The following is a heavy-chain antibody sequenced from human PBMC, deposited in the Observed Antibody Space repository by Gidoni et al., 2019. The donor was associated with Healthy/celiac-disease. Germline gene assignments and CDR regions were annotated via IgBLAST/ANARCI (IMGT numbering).Heavy chain of an antibody. D-gene: IGHD5-12*01. V-gene: IGHV4-31*02. J-gene: IGHJ2*01. CDR3: ARRATDWYFDL. CDR2: ST. Sequence: STYYNPSLKSRVTISVDTSKNQFSLKLSSVTVADTAVYYCARRATDWYFDLWGRGTLVTVSS.